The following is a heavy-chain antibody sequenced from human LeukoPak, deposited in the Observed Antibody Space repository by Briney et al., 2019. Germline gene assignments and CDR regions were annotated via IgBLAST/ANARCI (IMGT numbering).Heavy chain of an antibody. D-gene: IGHD2-15*01. CDR3: AKDQGDSSDY. CDR2: ISGSASST. J-gene: IGHJ4*02. CDR1: GFTFSSYA. V-gene: IGHV3-23*01. Sequence: GGSLRLSCAASGFTFSSYAMSWVRQAPGEGLEWVSAISGSASSTYYADSVKGRFTISRDNSKNTLYLQMNSLRAEDTALYYCAKDQGDSSDYWGQGTLVTVSS.